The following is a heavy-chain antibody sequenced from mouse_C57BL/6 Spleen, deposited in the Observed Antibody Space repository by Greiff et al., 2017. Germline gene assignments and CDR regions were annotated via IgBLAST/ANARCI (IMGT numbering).Heavy chain of an antibody. CDR2: ISDGGSYT. Sequence: EVQLVESGGGLVKPGGSLKLSCAASGFTFSSYALSWVRQTPEKRLEWVATISDGGSYTYYPVNVKGRFTISRDNAKNNLYLQVSHLKSEDTAMYYCARDDYGAWFAYWGQGTLVTVSA. CDR3: ARDDYGAWFAY. J-gene: IGHJ3*01. D-gene: IGHD2-4*01. V-gene: IGHV5-4*01. CDR1: GFTFSSYA.